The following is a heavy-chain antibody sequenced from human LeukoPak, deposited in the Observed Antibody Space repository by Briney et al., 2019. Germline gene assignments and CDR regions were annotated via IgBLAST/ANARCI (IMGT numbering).Heavy chain of an antibody. D-gene: IGHD3-16*01. CDR2: INPYNGIT. CDR1: GYRFDNYG. J-gene: IGHJ5*02. Sequence: ESSATISCKASGYRFDNYGINWVRQAPGHGLTGVGWINPYNGITKYPHKFQDTSHLTTDKSPDTAYMEVRRLEPHDSATYYRPRDDHDGASHPNWFDPWGQGTQVTVSS. V-gene: IGHV1-18*01. CDR3: PRDDHDGASHPNWFDP.